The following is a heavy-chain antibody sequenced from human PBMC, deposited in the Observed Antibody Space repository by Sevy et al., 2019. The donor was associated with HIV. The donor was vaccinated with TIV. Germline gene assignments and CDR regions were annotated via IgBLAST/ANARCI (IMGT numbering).Heavy chain of an antibody. Sequence: GGSLRLSCAASGFTFSNYAMSWVRQAPGKGLEWVSYCSRSGGSTYYADSVKGRFTISRDNSKNTLYLQMNSLRAEDTAVYYCAKVDVVVPVADYGMDVWGQGTTVTVSS. CDR3: AKVDVVVPVADYGMDV. V-gene: IGHV3-23*01. D-gene: IGHD2-2*01. CDR1: GFTFSNYA. J-gene: IGHJ6*02. CDR2: CSRSGGST.